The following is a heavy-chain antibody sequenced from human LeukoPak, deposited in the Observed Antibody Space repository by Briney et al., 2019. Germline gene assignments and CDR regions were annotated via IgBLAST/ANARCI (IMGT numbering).Heavy chain of an antibody. D-gene: IGHD3-22*01. J-gene: IGHJ4*02. V-gene: IGHV4-4*07. Sequence: SETLSLTCTVSGGSISSYYWSWIRQPAGKGLEWIGRIYTSGSTNYNPPLKSRVTISVDKSKNQFSLKLSSVTAADTAVYYCVGGYYDSSGYPMGDFDYWGQGTLVTVSS. CDR2: IYTSGST. CDR1: GGSISSYY. CDR3: VGGYYDSSGYPMGDFDY.